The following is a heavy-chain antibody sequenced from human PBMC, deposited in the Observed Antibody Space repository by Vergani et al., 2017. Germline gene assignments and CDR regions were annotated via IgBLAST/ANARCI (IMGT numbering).Heavy chain of an antibody. J-gene: IGHJ3*02. D-gene: IGHD3-22*01. V-gene: IGHV3-20*01. CDR1: GFTFDDYG. CDR2: INWNGGST. Sequence: EVQLVESGGGLVQPGGSLRLSCAASGFTFDDYGMSWVRQAPGKGLEWVSGINWNGGSTGYADSVKGRFTISRDNAKNSLYLQMNSLRAEDTALYHCARATTMIVVGTRAFDIWGQGTMVTVSS. CDR3: ARATTMIVVGTRAFDI.